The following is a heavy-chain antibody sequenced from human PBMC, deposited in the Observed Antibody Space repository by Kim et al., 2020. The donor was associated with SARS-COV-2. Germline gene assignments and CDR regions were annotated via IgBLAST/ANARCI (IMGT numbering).Heavy chain of an antibody. V-gene: IGHV4-34*01. J-gene: IGHJ4*02. Sequence: HSGSTNYNPSLKSRVTISVDTSKNQFSLKLSSVTAADTAVYYCARAEGDYWGQGTLVTVSS. CDR2: HSGST. CDR3: ARAEGDY.